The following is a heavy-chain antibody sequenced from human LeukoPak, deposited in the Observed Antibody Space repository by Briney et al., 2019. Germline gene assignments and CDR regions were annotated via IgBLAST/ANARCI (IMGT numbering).Heavy chain of an antibody. J-gene: IGHJ4*02. V-gene: IGHV4-34*01. CDR1: GFTFSSYA. CDR3: ARVRRSGYYRANDY. CDR2: INHSGST. Sequence: GSLRLSCAASGFTFSSYAMSWVRQAPGKGLEWIGEINHSGSTNYNPSLKSRVTISVDTSKNQFSLKLSSVTAADTAVYYCARVRRSGYYRANDYWGQGTLVTVSS. D-gene: IGHD3-22*01.